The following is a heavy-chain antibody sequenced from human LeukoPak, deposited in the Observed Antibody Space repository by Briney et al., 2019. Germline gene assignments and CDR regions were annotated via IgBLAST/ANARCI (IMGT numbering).Heavy chain of an antibody. CDR1: GLTFSSCS. J-gene: IGHJ4*02. CDR3: AGNSILTGYYLFDY. CDR2: ISSDSSTI. Sequence: GGSLRLSCTAAGLTFSSCSMNWVRQAPGKGLEWVSYISSDSSTIYYADSVKGRFTISRDNAKNSLYLQMNSLRAEDTAVYYCAGNSILTGYYLFDYWGQGTLVTVSP. D-gene: IGHD3-9*01. V-gene: IGHV3-48*04.